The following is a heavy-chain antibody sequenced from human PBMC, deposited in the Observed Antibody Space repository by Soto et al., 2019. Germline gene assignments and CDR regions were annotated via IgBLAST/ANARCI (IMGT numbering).Heavy chain of an antibody. D-gene: IGHD6-19*01. CDR3: ARDHWKQWLGYLDY. Sequence: QVQLVESGGGVVQPGRSLRLSCAVSGFSFSDHGMHWVRHAPGKGLEWVAVISHDGRNKRYGDTVRGRITISRDNSKHTVYLEMNSLTVDDTGIYYCARDHWKQWLGYLDYWGQGALVTVSS. CDR2: ISHDGRNK. V-gene: IGHV3-30*03. J-gene: IGHJ4*02. CDR1: GFSFSDHG.